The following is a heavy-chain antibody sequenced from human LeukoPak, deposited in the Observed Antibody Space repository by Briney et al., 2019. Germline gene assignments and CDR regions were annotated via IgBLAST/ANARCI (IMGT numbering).Heavy chain of an antibody. Sequence: ASVKVSCKPSGYTFTSYFIHWVRQAPGQGLEWMAIIGPSGGSTSYAQKFQGRVTMTRDMSTSTVYMELSSLRSEDTAVYYCARGDTMIVVVSRPRAAFDIWGQGTMVTVSS. V-gene: IGHV1-46*01. CDR3: ARGDTMIVVVSRPRAAFDI. CDR2: IGPSGGST. D-gene: IGHD3-22*01. CDR1: GYTFTSYF. J-gene: IGHJ3*02.